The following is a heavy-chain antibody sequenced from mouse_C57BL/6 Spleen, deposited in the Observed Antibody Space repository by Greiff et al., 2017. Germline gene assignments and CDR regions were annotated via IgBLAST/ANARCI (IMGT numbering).Heavy chain of an antibody. Sequence: QVQLQQPGAELVKPGASVKLSCKASGYTFTNYWMHWVKQRPGRGLEWIGRIDPNSGGTKYNEKFKSKATLTVDKPSSTAYMQLSSLTSEDSAVYDCARERLLRYPYAMDYWGQGTSVTVSA. D-gene: IGHD1-1*01. CDR3: ARERLLRYPYAMDY. CDR1: GYTFTNYW. V-gene: IGHV1-72*01. CDR2: IDPNSGGT. J-gene: IGHJ4*01.